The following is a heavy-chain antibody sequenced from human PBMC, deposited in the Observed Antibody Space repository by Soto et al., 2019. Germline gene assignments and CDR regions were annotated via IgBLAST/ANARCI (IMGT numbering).Heavy chain of an antibody. CDR1: GFTFSSYG. CDR2: IWYDGSNK. J-gene: IGHJ3*02. D-gene: IGHD3-22*01. V-gene: IGHV3-33*01. Sequence: QVQLVESGGGVVQPGRSLRLSCAASGFTFSSYGMHWVRQAPGKGLEWVAVIWYDGSNKYYADSVKGRFTISRDNSKNSLYVQMNSPRAEDTAVYYCARGIVYYDSSGQTSYDVFDIWGQGTMVTVSS. CDR3: ARGIVYYDSSGQTSYDVFDI.